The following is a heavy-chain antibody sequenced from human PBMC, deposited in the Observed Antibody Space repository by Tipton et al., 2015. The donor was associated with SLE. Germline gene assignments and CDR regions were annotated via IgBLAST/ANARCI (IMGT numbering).Heavy chain of an antibody. CDR1: GFTFSSYD. D-gene: IGHD2-8*02. V-gene: IGHV3-13*01. CDR3: ARVVFTEYYNYYMDV. CDR2: IGTAGDT. J-gene: IGHJ6*03. Sequence: SLRLSCAASGFTFSSYDMHWVRQATGKGLEWVSAIGTAGDTYYPGSVKGRFTISRENAKNSLYLQMNSLRAGDTAVYYCARVVFTEYYNYYMDVWGKGTTVTVS.